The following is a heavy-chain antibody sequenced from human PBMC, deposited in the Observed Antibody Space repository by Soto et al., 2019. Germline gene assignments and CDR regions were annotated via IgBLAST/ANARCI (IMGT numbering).Heavy chain of an antibody. CDR2: MNPNSGNA. J-gene: IGHJ5*02. CDR1: GYSFTRHD. Sequence: QVQLVQSGAEVRKPGASVRVSCKATGYSFTRHDINWLRQAAGQGLEWMGWMNPNSGNAVYAQKFQGRVTMTSNTPISTAYIEVTSLKSEDTAVYFCARGAYKDYSTWFDPWGQGTLVTVSS. CDR3: ARGAYKDYSTWFDP. D-gene: IGHD2-15*01. V-gene: IGHV1-8*01.